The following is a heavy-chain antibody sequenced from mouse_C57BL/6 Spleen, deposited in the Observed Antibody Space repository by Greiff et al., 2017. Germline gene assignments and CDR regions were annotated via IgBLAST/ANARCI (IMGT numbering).Heavy chain of an antibody. J-gene: IGHJ4*01. Sequence: VQLQQPGAELVRPGSSVKLSCKASGYTFTSYWMHWVKQRPIQGLEWIGNIDPSDSETHYNQQFKDKATLTVDKSSSTAYMQLSSLTSEDSAVYYCALYGNPYAMDYWGQGTSVTVSS. CDR1: GYTFTSYW. CDR3: ALYGNPYAMDY. CDR2: IDPSDSET. V-gene: IGHV1-52*01. D-gene: IGHD2-1*01.